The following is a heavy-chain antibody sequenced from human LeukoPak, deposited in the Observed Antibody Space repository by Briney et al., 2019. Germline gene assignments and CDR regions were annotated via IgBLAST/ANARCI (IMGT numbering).Heavy chain of an antibody. Sequence: PSETLSLTCTVSGGSISSSSYYWGWIGQPPGKGLEWIGSIYYSGSTYYNPSLKSRVTISVDTSKNQFSLKLSSVTAADTAVYYCAGRRIAVAGGFDYWGQGTLVTVSS. J-gene: IGHJ4*02. CDR1: GGSISSSSYY. CDR3: AGRRIAVAGGFDY. CDR2: IYYSGST. V-gene: IGHV4-39*01. D-gene: IGHD6-19*01.